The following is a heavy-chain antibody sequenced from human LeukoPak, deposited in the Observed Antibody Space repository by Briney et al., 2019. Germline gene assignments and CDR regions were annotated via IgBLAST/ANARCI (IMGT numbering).Heavy chain of an antibody. V-gene: IGHV3-9*01. CDR3: AKDIGIAAAVVFDY. Sequence: GGSLRLSCAASGFTFDDYAMHWVRHAPGRGLEWGSGISWNSGSIGYADSVKGRFTISRDNAKNCLYMQMNSLRAEDTALYYCAKDIGIAAAVVFDYWGQGTLVTVSS. CDR2: ISWNSGSI. CDR1: GFTFDDYA. J-gene: IGHJ4*02. D-gene: IGHD6-13*01.